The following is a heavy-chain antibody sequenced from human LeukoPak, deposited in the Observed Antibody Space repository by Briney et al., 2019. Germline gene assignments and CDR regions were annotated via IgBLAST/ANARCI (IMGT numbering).Heavy chain of an antibody. J-gene: IGHJ4*02. V-gene: IGHV3-21*01. Sequence: GGSLRLSCAASGFTFSGYSMNWVRRAPGKGLEWVSSISSSSSYIYYADSVKGRFTISRDNAKNSLYLQMNSLRAEDTAVYYCARFYGSGSYYDFDYWGQGTLVTVSS. CDR2: ISSSSSYI. CDR3: ARFYGSGSYYDFDY. CDR1: GFTFSGYS. D-gene: IGHD3-10*01.